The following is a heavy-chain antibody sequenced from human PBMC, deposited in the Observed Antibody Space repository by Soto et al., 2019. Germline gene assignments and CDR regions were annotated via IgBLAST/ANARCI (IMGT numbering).Heavy chain of an antibody. CDR3: ARATCDILTGYAFDY. J-gene: IGHJ4*02. CDR2: IYYSGST. Sequence: QVQLQESGPGLVKPSQTLSLTCTVSGGSISSGGYYWSWLRQHPGKGLEWIGYIYYSGSTYYNPSLKSRVTISVDTSKNQFSLKLSAVTAEDTAVYYCARATCDILTGYAFDYWGQGTLVTVSS. CDR1: GGSISSGGYY. D-gene: IGHD3-9*01. V-gene: IGHV4-31*03.